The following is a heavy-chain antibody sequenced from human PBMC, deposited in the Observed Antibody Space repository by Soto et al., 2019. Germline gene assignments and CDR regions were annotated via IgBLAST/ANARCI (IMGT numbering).Heavy chain of an antibody. CDR3: ASTVAIGCSGGSCYYYYGMDV. D-gene: IGHD2-15*01. CDR2: IYYSGST. Sequence: KPSETLSLTCTVSGGSISSGGYYWSWIRQHPGKGLEWIGYIYYSGSTYYNPSLKSRVTISVDTSKNQFSLKLSSVTAADTAVYYCASTVAIGCSGGSCYYYYGMDVWGQGTTVTVSS. J-gene: IGHJ6*02. V-gene: IGHV4-31*03. CDR1: GGSISSGGYY.